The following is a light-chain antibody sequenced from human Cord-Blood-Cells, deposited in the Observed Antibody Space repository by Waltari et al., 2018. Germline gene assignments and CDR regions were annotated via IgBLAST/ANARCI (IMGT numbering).Light chain of an antibody. CDR2: DVS. V-gene: IGLV2-14*01. Sequence: QSALTQPASVSGSPGQSITISCTGTSSDVGGYNYVSWYQQHPGKAPKLMIYDVSNRPSGVSNRFSGSKSGNTASLTISGLQAEDEADYYCSSYTSSSTLHYVVGTGTKVTVL. CDR1: SSDVGGYNY. J-gene: IGLJ1*01. CDR3: SSYTSSSTLHYV.